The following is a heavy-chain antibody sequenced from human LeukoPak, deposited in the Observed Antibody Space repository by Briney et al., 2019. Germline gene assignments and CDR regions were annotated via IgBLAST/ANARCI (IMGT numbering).Heavy chain of an antibody. CDR1: GYTFTSYG. CDR2: ISAYNGNT. J-gene: IGHJ5*02. V-gene: IGHV1-18*01. Sequence: ASVKVSCKASGYTFTSYGISWVRQAPGQGLEWMGWISAYNGNTNYAQKLQGRVTMTTDTSTSTAYMELRSLRSDDTAVYYCARRQTGSYSYWFDPWGQGTLVSISS. D-gene: IGHD1-26*01. CDR3: ARRQTGSYSYWFDP.